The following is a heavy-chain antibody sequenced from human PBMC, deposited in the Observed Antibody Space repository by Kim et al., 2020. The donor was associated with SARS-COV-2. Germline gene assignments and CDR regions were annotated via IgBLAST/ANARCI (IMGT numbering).Heavy chain of an antibody. D-gene: IGHD2-2*01. CDR3: AREKCSSTSCYDYEP. CDR1: GYTFTSYD. J-gene: IGHJ5*02. Sequence: ASVKVSCKASGYTFTSYDINWVRQATGQGLEWMGWMNPNSGNTGYAQKFQGRVTMTRNTSISTAYMELSSLRSEDTAVYYCAREKCSSTSCYDYEPWGQGTLVTVSS. V-gene: IGHV1-8*01. CDR2: MNPNSGNT.